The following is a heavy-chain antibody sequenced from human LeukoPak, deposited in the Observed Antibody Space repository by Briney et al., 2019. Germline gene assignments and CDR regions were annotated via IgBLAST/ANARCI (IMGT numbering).Heavy chain of an antibody. Sequence: GASVKVSCKASGGTFSSYAISWVRQAPGQGLEWMGRIIPILGIANYAQKLQGRVTITADKSTSTAYMELSSLRSEDTAVYYCARAPFHYYDSSGYYDAFDIWGQGTMVTVSS. J-gene: IGHJ3*02. D-gene: IGHD3-22*01. CDR2: IIPILGIA. V-gene: IGHV1-69*04. CDR3: ARAPFHYYDSSGYYDAFDI. CDR1: GGTFSSYA.